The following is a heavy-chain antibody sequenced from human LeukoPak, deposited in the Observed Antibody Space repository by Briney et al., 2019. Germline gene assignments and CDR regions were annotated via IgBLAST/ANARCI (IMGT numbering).Heavy chain of an antibody. CDR2: ISTYNGNT. D-gene: IGHD4-17*01. Sequence: GASVKVSCKASGYSFTSYGISWVRQAPGQGLEWMGWISTYNGNTIYAQNLQGRVTMTTDTSTSTAYMELRSLRSDDTAVYYCARESTVTTRSDFDYWGQGTLVTVSS. CDR1: GYSFTSYG. J-gene: IGHJ4*02. CDR3: ARESTVTTRSDFDY. V-gene: IGHV1-18*01.